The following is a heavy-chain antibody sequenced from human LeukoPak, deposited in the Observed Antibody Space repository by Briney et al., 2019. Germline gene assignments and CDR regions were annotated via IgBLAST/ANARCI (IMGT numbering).Heavy chain of an antibody. D-gene: IGHD3-3*01. CDR3: ARDRGFLEWSNWFDP. J-gene: IGHJ5*02. CDR2: ISAYNGNT. V-gene: IGHV1-18*01. CDR1: GYTFTSYG. Sequence: ASVKVSCKASGYTFTSYGISWVRQAPGHGLEWMGWISAYNGNTNYAQKLQGRVTMTTDTSTSTAYTELRSLRSDDTAVYYCARDRGFLEWSNWFDPWGQGTLVTVSS.